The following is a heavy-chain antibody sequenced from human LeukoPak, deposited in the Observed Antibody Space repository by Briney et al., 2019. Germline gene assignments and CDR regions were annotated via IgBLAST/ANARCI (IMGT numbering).Heavy chain of an antibody. D-gene: IGHD3-22*01. Sequence: PSETLSLTCTVSRYSLSSGYYWGWIRQPPGQGLEWIGSIYRSGSTYYNSSLKSRVTISVDTSKNQFSLKLSSVTAAVTAVYYCARRADYYESTSYFWDYWGQGTLVTVSS. CDR1: RYSLSSGYY. CDR2: IYRSGST. CDR3: ARRADYYESTSYFWDY. V-gene: IGHV4-38-2*02. J-gene: IGHJ4*02.